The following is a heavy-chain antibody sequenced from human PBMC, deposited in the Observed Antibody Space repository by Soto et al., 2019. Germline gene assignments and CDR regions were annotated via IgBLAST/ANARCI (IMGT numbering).Heavy chain of an antibody. CDR1: GYSFAGYW. Sequence: GESLKISCKGSGYSFAGYWITWVRQKPGKGLEWMGRIDPSDSQTYYSPSFRGHVTISATKSITTVFLQWSSLRASDTAMYYCARQIYDSDTGPNFQYYFDSWAQGTPVTVSS. D-gene: IGHD3-22*01. J-gene: IGHJ4*02. CDR3: ARQIYDSDTGPNFQYYFDS. V-gene: IGHV5-10-1*01. CDR2: IDPSDSQT.